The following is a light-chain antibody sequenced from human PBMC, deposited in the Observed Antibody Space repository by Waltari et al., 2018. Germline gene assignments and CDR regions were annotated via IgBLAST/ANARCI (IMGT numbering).Light chain of an antibody. V-gene: IGLV2-11*01. CDR3: CSFAGSYTWV. Sequence: QSALTQPRSVSGSPGQSVTISCTGTSSDLGTYKYVSWYQQHPGKAPNLIIHDVTKRPSGGPDRFSGSKSGNTASLTISGLQAEDEAEYFCCSFAGSYTWVFGGGTELTVL. CDR1: SSDLGTYKY. J-gene: IGLJ3*02. CDR2: DVT.